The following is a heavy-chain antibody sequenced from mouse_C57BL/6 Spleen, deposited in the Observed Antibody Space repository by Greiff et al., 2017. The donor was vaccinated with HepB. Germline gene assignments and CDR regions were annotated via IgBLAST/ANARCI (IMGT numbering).Heavy chain of an antibody. D-gene: IGHD1-1*01. Sequence: VQLQQPGAELVKPGASVKLSCKASGYTFTSYWMQWVKQRPGQGLEWIGEIDPSDSYTNYNQKFKGKAKLTVDTSSSTAYMQLSSLTSEDSAVYYCARRGYGGYFDYWGQGTTLTVSS. CDR3: ARRGYGGYFDY. CDR2: IDPSDSYT. V-gene: IGHV1-50*01. CDR1: GYTFTSYW. J-gene: IGHJ2*01.